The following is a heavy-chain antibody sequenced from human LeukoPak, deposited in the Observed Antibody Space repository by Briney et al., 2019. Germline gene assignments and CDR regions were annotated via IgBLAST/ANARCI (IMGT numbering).Heavy chain of an antibody. CDR3: ARDYSSGWYDDY. D-gene: IGHD6-19*01. J-gene: IGHJ4*02. CDR1: GFTFSSYN. CDR2: ISGSSSTI. V-gene: IGHV3-48*04. Sequence: PGGSLRLSCAASGFTFSSYNMNWVRQAPGEGLEWVSYISGSSSTIYYADSVKGRFTISRDNAKNSLYLQMNSLRAEDTAVYYCARDYSSGWYDDYWGQGTLVTVSS.